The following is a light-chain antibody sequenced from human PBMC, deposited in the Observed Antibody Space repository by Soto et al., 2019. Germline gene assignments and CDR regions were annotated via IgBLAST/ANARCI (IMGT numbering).Light chain of an antibody. V-gene: IGKV1-33*01. CDR1: QVISNY. CDR3: QQYDNLP. J-gene: IGKJ4*01. CDR2: DAS. Sequence: DIQMTQAPSALSASVGDRVTITCHASQVISNYLNWYQQKPGKGPKLLIYDASNLETGVPSRFSGSGSGTDFTFTISSLQPEDIATYYCQQYDNLPFGGGTKVEIK.